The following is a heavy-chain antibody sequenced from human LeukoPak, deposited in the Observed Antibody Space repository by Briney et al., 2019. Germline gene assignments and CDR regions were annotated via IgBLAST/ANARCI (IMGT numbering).Heavy chain of an antibody. Sequence: ASVKVSCKASGYTFTSYGISWVRQAPGQGLKGMGWISAYNGNTNYAQKLQGRVTMTTDTSTSTAYMELRSLRSDDTAVYYCARGGRSDYYGSGSYSDYWGQGTLVTVSS. D-gene: IGHD3-10*01. CDR2: ISAYNGNT. CDR3: ARGGRSDYYGSGSYSDY. CDR1: GYTFTSYG. J-gene: IGHJ4*02. V-gene: IGHV1-18*04.